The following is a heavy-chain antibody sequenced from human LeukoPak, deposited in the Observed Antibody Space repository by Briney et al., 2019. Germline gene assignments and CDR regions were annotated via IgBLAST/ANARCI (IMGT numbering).Heavy chain of an antibody. J-gene: IGHJ4*02. D-gene: IGHD5-24*01. CDR1: GFTFSSYA. CDR2: ISGSGGST. CDR3: AKASGRWLQSPDYFDY. Sequence: GGSLRLSCAASGFTFSSYAMSWVRQAPGKGLEWVSAISGSGGSTYYADSVKGRFTISRDNSKNTLYLQMNSLRAEDTAVYYCAKASGRWLQSPDYFDYWGQGTLVTVSS. V-gene: IGHV3-23*01.